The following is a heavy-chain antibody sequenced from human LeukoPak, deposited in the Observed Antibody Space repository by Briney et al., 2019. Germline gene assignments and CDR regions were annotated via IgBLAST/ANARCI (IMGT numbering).Heavy chain of an antibody. CDR1: GFTFSSYA. Sequence: GRSLRLSCAASGFTFSSYAMSWVRQAPGKGLEWVSAISGSGGSTYYADSVKGRFTISRDNSKNTLYLQMNSLRAEDTAVYYCAKAGSIQLWSPYNWFDPWGQGTLVTVSS. J-gene: IGHJ5*02. D-gene: IGHD5-18*01. CDR2: ISGSGGST. CDR3: AKAGSIQLWSPYNWFDP. V-gene: IGHV3-23*01.